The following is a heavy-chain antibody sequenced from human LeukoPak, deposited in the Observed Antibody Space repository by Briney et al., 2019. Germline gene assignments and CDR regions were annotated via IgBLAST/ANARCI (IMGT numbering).Heavy chain of an antibody. CDR2: ISSSGSTI. D-gene: IGHD4-17*01. Sequence: GGSLRLSCVGSGFTASSHWMSWVRQAPGKGLEWVSYISSSGSTIYYADSVKGRFTISRDNAKNSLYLQMNSLRAEDTAVYYCARDWHDYGDYLYNWFDPWGQGTLVTVSS. CDR3: ARDWHDYGDYLYNWFDP. CDR1: GFTASSHW. V-gene: IGHV3-48*04. J-gene: IGHJ5*02.